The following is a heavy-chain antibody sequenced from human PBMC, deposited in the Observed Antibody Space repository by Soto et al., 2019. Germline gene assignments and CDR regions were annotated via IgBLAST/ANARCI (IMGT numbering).Heavy chain of an antibody. CDR3: ARDAGRYYYDSVWFDP. CDR1: GYSISSGYY. CDR2: IYHSGST. D-gene: IGHD3-22*01. J-gene: IGHJ5*02. V-gene: IGHV4-38-2*02. Sequence: SETLSLTCAVSGYSISSGYYWGWIRQPPGKGLEWIGSIYHSGSTYYNPSLKSRVTISVDTSKNQFSLKLSSVTAADTAVYYCARDAGRYYYDSVWFDPWGQGTLVTVSS.